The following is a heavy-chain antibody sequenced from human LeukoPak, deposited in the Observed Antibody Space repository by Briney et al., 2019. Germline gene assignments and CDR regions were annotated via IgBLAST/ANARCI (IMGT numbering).Heavy chain of an antibody. Sequence: GGSLRLSCAASGFTFSTYGMSWVRQAPGKGLEWVASIMQDGSEKYYVDSVKGRFTISRDNAKNSLSLQMNSLRAEDTAMYYCARDKEGSFIYWGQGTLVTVSS. V-gene: IGHV3-7*01. CDR2: IMQDGSEK. J-gene: IGHJ4*02. CDR1: GFTFSTYG. D-gene: IGHD6-19*01. CDR3: ARDKEGSFIY.